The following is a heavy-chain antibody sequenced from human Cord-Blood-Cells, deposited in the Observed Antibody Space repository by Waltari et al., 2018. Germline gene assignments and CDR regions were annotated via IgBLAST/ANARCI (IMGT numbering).Heavy chain of an antibody. D-gene: IGHD4-17*01. CDR3: AGVNGDYNWFDP. J-gene: IGHJ5*02. CDR1: GGTFSSYT. Sequence: QVQLVQSGAEVKKPGSSVKVSCKASGGTFSSYTISWVRQAPGQGLEWMERIIPILGIANHAQKFQGRVTITADKSPSTAYMELSSLRSEDTAVYYCAGVNGDYNWFDPWGQGTLVTVSS. CDR2: IIPILGIA. V-gene: IGHV1-69*02.